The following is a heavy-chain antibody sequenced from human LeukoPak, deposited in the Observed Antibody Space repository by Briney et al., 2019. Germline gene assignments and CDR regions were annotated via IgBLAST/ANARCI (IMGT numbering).Heavy chain of an antibody. Sequence: ASVKGTCKTSGHTFTDHSTHSAGQARCPGIAWRGWSKPNSGEIIPAQKFRGRVTMTGDTSISTAYMELSRVTSDDTAVYYCARDRDYSNTERGFDYWGQGTLVTVSS. J-gene: IGHJ4*02. CDR2: SKPNSGEI. V-gene: IGHV1-2*02. CDR1: GHTFTDHS. CDR3: ARDRDYSNTERGFDY. D-gene: IGHD4-11*01.